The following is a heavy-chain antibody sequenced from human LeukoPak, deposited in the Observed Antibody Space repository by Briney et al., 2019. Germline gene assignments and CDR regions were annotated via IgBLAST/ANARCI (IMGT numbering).Heavy chain of an antibody. CDR2: INSDGSST. Sequence: GGSLRLSCAASGFTFSSYWMHWVRQAPGKGLVWVSRINSDGSSTSYADSVKGRFAISRDNAKNTLYLQMNSLRAEDTAVYYCARERYSSGWYYGYWGQGTLVTVSS. CDR3: ARERYSSGWYYGY. V-gene: IGHV3-74*01. CDR1: GFTFSSYW. J-gene: IGHJ4*02. D-gene: IGHD6-19*01.